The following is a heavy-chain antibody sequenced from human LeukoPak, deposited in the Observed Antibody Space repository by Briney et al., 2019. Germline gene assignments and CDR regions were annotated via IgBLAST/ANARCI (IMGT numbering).Heavy chain of an antibody. CDR2: INPSGGST. D-gene: IGHD5-18*01. CDR3: AYTYSYAPGGAY. J-gene: IGHJ4*02. Sequence: GASVKVSCKASGYTFTSYYMHWVRQAPGQGLEWMGIINPSGGSTSYAQKFQGRVTMTRDTSTSTVYMELSSLRPEDTAVYYCAYTYSYAPGGAYWGQGTLVTVSS. CDR1: GYTFTSYY. V-gene: IGHV1-46*01.